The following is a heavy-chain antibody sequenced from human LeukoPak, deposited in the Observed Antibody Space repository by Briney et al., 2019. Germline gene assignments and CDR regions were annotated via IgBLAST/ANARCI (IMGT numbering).Heavy chain of an antibody. Sequence: SETLSLTCTVSGGSISSSSYYWGWIRQPPGKGLGWIGSIYYSGSTYYNPSLKSRVTISVDTSKNHFSLNLSSVTAADTAVYYCARHVGATWTPNDAFDFWGQGTMVTVSS. D-gene: IGHD1-26*01. CDR3: ARHVGATWTPNDAFDF. V-gene: IGHV4-39*01. CDR2: IYYSGST. CDR1: GGSISSSSYY. J-gene: IGHJ3*01.